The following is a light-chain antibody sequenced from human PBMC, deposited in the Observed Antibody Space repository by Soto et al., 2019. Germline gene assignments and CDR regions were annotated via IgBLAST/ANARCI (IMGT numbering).Light chain of an antibody. V-gene: IGKV3-20*01. Sequence: EIVMTQSPATLSVSPLEIATLSCRASQSVSNNYLAWYQQKPGQAPRLLIYGASNRATGIPDRFSGSGSGTDFTLTISRLETEDFAVYYCQQYGSSGTFGQGTKVDIK. CDR2: GAS. CDR1: QSVSNNY. CDR3: QQYGSSGT. J-gene: IGKJ1*01.